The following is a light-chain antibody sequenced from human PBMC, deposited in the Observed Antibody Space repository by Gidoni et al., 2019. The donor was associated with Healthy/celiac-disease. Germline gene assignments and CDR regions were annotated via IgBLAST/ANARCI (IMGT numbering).Light chain of an antibody. CDR2: GAS. J-gene: IGKJ1*01. CDR1: QSVSSSY. CDR3: QQYGSSPPWE. Sequence: EIVLTKSPGTLSLSPGERATLSCRASQSVSSSYLAWYQQKPGQAPRLLIYGASSRATGIPDRFSGSGSGTDFTLTIRRLEPEDFAVYYCQQYGSSPPWEFGQGTKVEIK. V-gene: IGKV3-20*01.